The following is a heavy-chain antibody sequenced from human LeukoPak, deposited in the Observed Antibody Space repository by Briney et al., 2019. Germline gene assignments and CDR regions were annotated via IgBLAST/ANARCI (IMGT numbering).Heavy chain of an antibody. D-gene: IGHD1-14*01. CDR1: GFTFSGHW. Sequence: GTSLRLSCAASGFTFSGHWMSWVRQAPGKGPEWVANINQGGSDKYYVDSVKGRFTISRDNANNLLYLQMNSLRGEDTAVYYCTRDRSRAEDDWGQGTLVTVSS. CDR3: TRDRSRAEDD. J-gene: IGHJ4*02. CDR2: INQGGSDK. V-gene: IGHV3-7*01.